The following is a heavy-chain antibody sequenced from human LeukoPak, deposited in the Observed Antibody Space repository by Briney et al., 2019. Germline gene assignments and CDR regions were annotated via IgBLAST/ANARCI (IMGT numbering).Heavy chain of an antibody. CDR1: GGSISSYY. J-gene: IGHJ4*02. CDR2: ISGGGGST. V-gene: IGHV3-23*01. CDR3: AKQTGQRTVMVLFDD. D-gene: IGHD4-17*01. Sequence: ETLSLTCTVSGGSISSYYWSWVRQAPGKGLEWVSAISGGGGSTYYADSVKGRFTISRDNSKNTLYLQMNSLRAEDTAVYYCAKQTGQRTVMVLFDDWGQGTLVTVSS.